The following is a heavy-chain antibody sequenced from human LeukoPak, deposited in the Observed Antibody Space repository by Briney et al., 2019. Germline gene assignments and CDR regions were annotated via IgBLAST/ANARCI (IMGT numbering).Heavy chain of an antibody. D-gene: IGHD2-2*01. Sequence: GGSLRLSCAASGFTFSSYAMSWVRQAPGKGLEWVSAISGSGASTYYADSVKGRFTISRDNSKNTLYLQMNSLRAEDTALYYCAKDRGYCSSVTCDLDYWGQGTLVTVSS. CDR1: GFTFSSYA. V-gene: IGHV3-23*01. CDR2: ISGSGAST. J-gene: IGHJ4*02. CDR3: AKDRGYCSSVTCDLDY.